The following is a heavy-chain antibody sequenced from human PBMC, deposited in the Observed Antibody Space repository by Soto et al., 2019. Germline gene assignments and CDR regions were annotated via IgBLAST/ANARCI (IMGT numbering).Heavy chain of an antibody. Sequence: ASVKVSCKASGYTFTSYGISWVRQAPGQGLEKMGWISAYNGHTNYAQKLQGRVTMTTDTSTSTAYMELRSLRSDDTAVYYSERDSLTYYYDSSGDAFDICGQGTMVTVSS. CDR3: ERDSLTYYYDSSGDAFDI. J-gene: IGHJ3*02. D-gene: IGHD3-22*01. CDR2: ISAYNGHT. V-gene: IGHV1-18*01. CDR1: GYTFTSYG.